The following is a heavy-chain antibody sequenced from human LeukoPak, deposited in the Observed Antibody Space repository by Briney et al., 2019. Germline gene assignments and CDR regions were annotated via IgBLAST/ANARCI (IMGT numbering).Heavy chain of an antibody. Sequence: SETLSLTCAVYGGSFSGYYWSWIRQPPGKGLEWIGEINHSGSTNYNPSLKSRVTISVDTSKNQFSLKLSSVTAADTAVYYCARSRRYCTNGVCYGSGGFDYWGQGTLVTVSS. CDR1: GGSFSGYY. V-gene: IGHV4-34*01. CDR2: INHSGST. J-gene: IGHJ4*02. CDR3: ARSRRYCTNGVCYGSGGFDY. D-gene: IGHD2-8*01.